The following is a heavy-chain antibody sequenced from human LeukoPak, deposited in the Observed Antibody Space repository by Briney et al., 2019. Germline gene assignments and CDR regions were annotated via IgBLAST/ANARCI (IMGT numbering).Heavy chain of an antibody. J-gene: IGHJ4*02. CDR1: GFTFSSYS. V-gene: IGHV3-48*02. CDR2: ISSSSSTI. Sequence: GGSLRLSCAASGFTFSSYSMNWVRQAPGKGLEWVSYISSSSSTIYYADSVKGRFTISRDNSKNTLYLQMNSLTDEDTAVHYCARDLSGSYMSDYWGQGTLVTVSS. D-gene: IGHD3-10*01. CDR3: ARDLSGSYMSDY.